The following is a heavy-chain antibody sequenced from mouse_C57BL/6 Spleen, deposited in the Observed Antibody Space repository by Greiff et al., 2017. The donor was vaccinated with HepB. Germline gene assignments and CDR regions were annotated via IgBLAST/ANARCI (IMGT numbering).Heavy chain of an antibody. V-gene: IGHV1-64*01. J-gene: IGHJ3*01. CDR1: GYTFTSYW. CDR2: IHPNSGST. CDR3: APSPYYYGSSPFAY. Sequence: VQLQQPGAELVKPGASVKLSCKASGYTFTSYWMHWVKQRPGQGLEWIGMIHPNSGSTNYNEKFKSKATLTVDKSSSTAYMQLSSLTSEDSAVYYCAPSPYYYGSSPFAYWGQGTLVTVSA. D-gene: IGHD1-1*01.